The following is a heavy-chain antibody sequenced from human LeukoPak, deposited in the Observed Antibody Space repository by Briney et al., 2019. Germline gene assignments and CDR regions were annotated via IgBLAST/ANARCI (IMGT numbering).Heavy chain of an antibody. V-gene: IGHV3-33*01. D-gene: IGHD3-10*01. CDR3: ARSDGSGPYYYGMDV. Sequence: GRSLRLSCAASGFTLSSYGMHWVRQAPGKGLEWVAVIWYDGSNKYYADSVKGRFTISRDNSKNTLYLQMNSLRAEDTAVYYCARSDGSGPYYYGMDVWGQGTTVTVSS. CDR1: GFTLSSYG. J-gene: IGHJ6*02. CDR2: IWYDGSNK.